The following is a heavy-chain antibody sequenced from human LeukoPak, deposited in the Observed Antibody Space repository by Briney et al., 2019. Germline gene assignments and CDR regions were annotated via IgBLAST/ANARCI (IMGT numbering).Heavy chain of an antibody. CDR2: IYYSGST. Sequence: SETLSLTCTVSGGSISSYYWSWIRQPPGKGLEWIGYIYYSGSTNYNPSLKSRVTISVDTSKNQFSLKLSSVTAADTAVYYCARQALLWFGELFTWFDPWGRGTLVTVSS. CDR3: ARQALLWFGELFTWFDP. V-gene: IGHV4-59*08. D-gene: IGHD3-10*01. CDR1: GGSISSYY. J-gene: IGHJ5*02.